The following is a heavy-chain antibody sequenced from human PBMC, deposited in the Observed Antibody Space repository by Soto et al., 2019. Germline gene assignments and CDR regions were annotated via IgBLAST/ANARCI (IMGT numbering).Heavy chain of an antibody. D-gene: IGHD3-16*02. J-gene: IGHJ4*02. Sequence: QVQLVESGGGGVQPGRSLRLSCAASGFNFNNYGMHWVRQAPGKGLEWVATITYGGSKKYSADSGKGRFTIIRDNSKNTLYLKMDSLRAEDTAVYDSAKRRMILCFGELSEYYFDYWGQGALVTVSS. V-gene: IGHV3-30*18. CDR3: AKRRMILCFGELSEYYFDY. CDR2: ITYGGSKK. CDR1: GFNFNNYG.